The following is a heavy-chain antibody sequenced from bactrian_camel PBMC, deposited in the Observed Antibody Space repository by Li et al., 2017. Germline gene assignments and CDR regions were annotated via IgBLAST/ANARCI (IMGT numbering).Heavy chain of an antibody. J-gene: IGHJ4*01. CDR1: ERTRGYYL. D-gene: IGHD1*01. Sequence: HVQLVESGGGSVQAGGSLRLSCAASERTRGYYLMAWFRQAPGKEREGVAVVYDMGLTGYADSVKGRFTISHDNAKNSVDLQMNSLKPDDTAVYYCAATGQMLSVAGCRTQGTQVTVS. V-gene: IGHV3S55*01. CDR2: VYDMGLT.